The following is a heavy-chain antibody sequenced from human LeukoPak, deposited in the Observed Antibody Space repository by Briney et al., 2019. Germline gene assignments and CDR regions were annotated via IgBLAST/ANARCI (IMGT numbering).Heavy chain of an antibody. Sequence: PGGSLRLSCAASGFTFSIHAMSWVRQAPGTGLEWVSAVSGSGDRTYYADSVKGRFTISRDNSKNTLYLQMNSLRAEDTAVYYCAKDSRYVRGLVLGSFDFWGPGTLVTVSS. V-gene: IGHV3-23*01. D-gene: IGHD2-8*02. J-gene: IGHJ4*02. CDR2: VSGSGDRT. CDR1: GFTFSIHA. CDR3: AKDSRYVRGLVLGSFDF.